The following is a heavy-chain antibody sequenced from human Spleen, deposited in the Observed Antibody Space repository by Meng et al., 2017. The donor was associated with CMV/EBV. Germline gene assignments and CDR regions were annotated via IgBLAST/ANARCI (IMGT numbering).Heavy chain of an antibody. CDR1: GFTFSSYA. J-gene: IGHJ4*02. V-gene: IGHV3-74*01. CDR2: INSDGSIT. Sequence: GGSLRLSCAASGFTFSSYAMHWVRQAPGKGLVWVSRINSDGSITTYADSVKGRFAISRDNSKNTLHLQMNSLTAEDSAVYYCAKDRDPIGGDSYGDYWGQGTLVTVSS. D-gene: IGHD3-16*01. CDR3: AKDRDPIGGDSYGDY.